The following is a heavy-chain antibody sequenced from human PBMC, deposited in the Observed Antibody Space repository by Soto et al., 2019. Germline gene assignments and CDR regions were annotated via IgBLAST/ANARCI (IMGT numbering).Heavy chain of an antibody. Sequence: GGSLRLSCSASGFTLSSYDMHWVRQAPGKGLEYVSGVSRKGNNIYYADSVKGRFTISRDTFKDTVYLQMDSLEVEDTAVYYCARDVDTTSHLNWFDPWGQGVMVTVSS. D-gene: IGHD5-18*01. CDR1: GFTLSSYD. CDR3: ARDVDTTSHLNWFDP. CDR2: VSRKGNNI. J-gene: IGHJ5*02. V-gene: IGHV3-64*04.